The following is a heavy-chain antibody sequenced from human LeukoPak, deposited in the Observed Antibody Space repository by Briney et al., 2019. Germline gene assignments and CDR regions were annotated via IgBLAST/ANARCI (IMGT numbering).Heavy chain of an antibody. CDR3: ARPLNDYTFDY. D-gene: IGHD4-11*01. J-gene: IGHJ4*02. V-gene: IGHV1-2*02. CDR1: GYTFTGYN. Sequence: GASLKVSCKVSGYTFTGYNMHWVRQAPGQGLDWMGWINPNNGGTIYAQKFRGRVTMTRDTSISTAYMELSSLRSDDTAVYYCARPLNDYTFDYWGQGTLVTVSS. CDR2: INPNNGGT.